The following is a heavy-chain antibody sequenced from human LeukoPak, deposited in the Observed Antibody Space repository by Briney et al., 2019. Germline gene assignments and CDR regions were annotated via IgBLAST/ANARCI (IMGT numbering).Heavy chain of an antibody. CDR1: GYSFTNYW. Sequence: GETQQITCKGSGYSFTNYWIGWVRQMPGKGLEWMGIIYPGDSDTKYSPSFQGPVTISADKSISTAYLQWSSLKASETAMYYCATLRSGYYYDYFDYWGQGTLVTVSS. CDR3: ATLRSGYYYDYFDY. V-gene: IGHV5-51*01. D-gene: IGHD3-22*01. CDR2: IYPGDSDT. J-gene: IGHJ4*02.